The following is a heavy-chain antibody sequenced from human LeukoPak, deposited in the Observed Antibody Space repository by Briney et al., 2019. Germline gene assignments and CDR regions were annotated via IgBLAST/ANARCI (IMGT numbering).Heavy chain of an antibody. D-gene: IGHD6-13*01. CDR1: GFTVSSNY. CDR3: ARDKAAAGYFDY. J-gene: IGHJ4*02. V-gene: IGHV3-53*01. CDR2: IYSGGST. Sequence: PGGSLILSCAASGFTVSSNYMSWVRQAPGKGLEWVSVIYSGGSTYYADSVKGRFTISRDNSKNTLYLQMNSLRAEDTAVYYCARDKAAAGYFDYWGQGTLVTVSS.